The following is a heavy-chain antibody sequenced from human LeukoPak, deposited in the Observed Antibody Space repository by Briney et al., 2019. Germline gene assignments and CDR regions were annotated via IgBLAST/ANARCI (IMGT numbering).Heavy chain of an antibody. J-gene: IGHJ6*04. CDR2: INACNGNT. CDR3: TRDQGQYSSSWNPRDYYYGMDV. CDR1: GYTFTSYA. V-gene: IGHV1-3*01. D-gene: IGHD6-13*01. Sequence: ASVKVSCKASGYTFTSYAMHWVRQAPGHRLEWGGWINACNGNTKYSRKFQSRVTITRDTYASTAYMELSSQRSEDTVVYYCTRDQGQYSSSWNPRDYYYGMDVWGKGTTVTVSS.